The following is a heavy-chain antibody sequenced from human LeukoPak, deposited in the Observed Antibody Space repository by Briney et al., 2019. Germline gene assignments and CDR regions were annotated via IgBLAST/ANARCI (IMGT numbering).Heavy chain of an antibody. J-gene: IGHJ4*02. CDR3: ARGPIFGVWYIDY. CDR1: GYTFTGYY. Sequence: GASVKVSCKASGYTFTGYYMHWVRQAPGQGLEWMGWINPNSGGTNYAQNFQGRVTMTRDTSITTAYMELSRLRSDDTAVYYCARGPIFGVWYIDYWGQGTLVTVSS. D-gene: IGHD3-3*01. CDR2: INPNSGGT. V-gene: IGHV1-2*02.